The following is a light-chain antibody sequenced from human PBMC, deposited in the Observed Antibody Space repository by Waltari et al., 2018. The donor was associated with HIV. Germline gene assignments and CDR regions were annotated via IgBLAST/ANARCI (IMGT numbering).Light chain of an antibody. Sequence: DIVLAQSPLSSPVTLGQPASISCRSSQSLVHSDGTTCLNWLQQSPGQPPRLLIYKISKRFSGVPDRFSGSGAGTDFTLQISRVELEDVGVYYCMQTTEFPYTFGQGTKLEIK. J-gene: IGKJ2*01. CDR3: MQTTEFPYT. V-gene: IGKV2-24*01. CDR1: QSLVHSDGTTC. CDR2: KIS.